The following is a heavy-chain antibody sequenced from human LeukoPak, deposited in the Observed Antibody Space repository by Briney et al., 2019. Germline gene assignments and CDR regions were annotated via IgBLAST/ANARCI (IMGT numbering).Heavy chain of an antibody. Sequence: PGGSLRLSCAASGFTFSAYSMNWVRQAPGKGLEWVSHISSSSSTIYYADSVKGRFTISRDNAKNSLYLQMNSLRAEDTAVYYCARVLYSYGPFDYWGQGTLVTVSS. CDR1: GFTFSAYS. V-gene: IGHV3-48*01. D-gene: IGHD5-18*01. CDR3: ARVLYSYGPFDY. CDR2: ISSSSSTI. J-gene: IGHJ4*02.